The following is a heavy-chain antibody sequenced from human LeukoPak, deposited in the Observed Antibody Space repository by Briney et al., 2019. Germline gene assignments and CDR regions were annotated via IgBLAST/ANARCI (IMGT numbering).Heavy chain of an antibody. CDR2: ISYDESNK. V-gene: IGHV3-30*14. Sequence: GTSLRLSCAASGFTFSSYVMYWVRQAPGKGLEWVAVISYDESNKYYADSVKGRFTISRDNSKNTLYLQMNSLRAEDTAVYYCARSQQLERGSYFYYGMDVWGQGTAVTVSS. J-gene: IGHJ6*02. D-gene: IGHD6-13*01. CDR1: GFTFSSYV. CDR3: ARSQQLERGSYFYYGMDV.